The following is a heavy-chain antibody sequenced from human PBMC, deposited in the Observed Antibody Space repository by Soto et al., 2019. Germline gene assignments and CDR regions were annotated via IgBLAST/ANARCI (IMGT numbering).Heavy chain of an antibody. Sequence: PSETLSLTCTVSGGSISSGDYYWSWIRQPPGKGLEWIGYIYYSGSTYYNPSLKSRVTISVDTSKNQFSLKLSSVTAADTAVYYCARIARLAYYYDSSGHNWFDPWGQGTLVTAPQ. D-gene: IGHD3-22*01. J-gene: IGHJ5*02. CDR1: GGSISSGDYY. CDR3: ARIARLAYYYDSSGHNWFDP. V-gene: IGHV4-30-4*01. CDR2: IYYSGST.